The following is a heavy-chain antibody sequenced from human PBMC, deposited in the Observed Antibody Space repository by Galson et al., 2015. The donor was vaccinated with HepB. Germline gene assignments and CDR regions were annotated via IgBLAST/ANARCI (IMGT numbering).Heavy chain of an antibody. J-gene: IGHJ4*02. V-gene: IGHV3-23*01. CDR2: ISGSGGST. CDR1: GFTFSSYA. Sequence: SLRLSCAASGFTFSSYAMSWVRQAPGKGLEWVSAISGSGGSTYYADSVKGRFTISRDNSKNTLYLQMNSLRAEDTAVCYCAKTVEMATIRWGYFDYWGRGILVTVSS. CDR3: AKTVEMATIRWGYFDY. D-gene: IGHD5-24*01.